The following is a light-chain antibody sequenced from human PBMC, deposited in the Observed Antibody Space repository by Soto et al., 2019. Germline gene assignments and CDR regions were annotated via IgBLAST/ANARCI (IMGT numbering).Light chain of an antibody. J-gene: IGKJ5*01. CDR1: QSLIYSDGNTY. Sequence: DVVMTQSPLSLPVTLGQPASISCRSSQSLIYSDGNTYLNWFQQRPGQSPRRLIYKVSNRDSGVPDRFSGSWSGTDFTLEISRVEADDVGVYYCMQGTHPFTFGHGTRLEIK. CDR3: MQGTHPFT. V-gene: IGKV2-30*01. CDR2: KVS.